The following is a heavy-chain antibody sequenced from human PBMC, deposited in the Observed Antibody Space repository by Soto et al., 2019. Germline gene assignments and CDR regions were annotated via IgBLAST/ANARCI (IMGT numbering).Heavy chain of an antibody. Sequence: ASVKVSCKASGYTFTSYAMHWVRQAPGQRLEWMGWINAGNGNTKYSQKFQGRVTITGDTSASTAYMELSSLRSEDTAVYYCARDVDPSYYGSGKNWFDPWGQGTLVTVSS. CDR1: GYTFTSYA. J-gene: IGHJ5*02. V-gene: IGHV1-3*01. D-gene: IGHD3-10*01. CDR3: ARDVDPSYYGSGKNWFDP. CDR2: INAGNGNT.